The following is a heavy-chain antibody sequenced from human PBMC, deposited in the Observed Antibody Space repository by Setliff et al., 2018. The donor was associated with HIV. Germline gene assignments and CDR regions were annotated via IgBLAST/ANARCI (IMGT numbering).Heavy chain of an antibody. J-gene: IGHJ3*02. CDR1: GYTFTSYD. CDR2: MNPNSGNT. D-gene: IGHD5-12*01. V-gene: IGHV1-8*02. CDR3: ARGNIVATDAFDI. Sequence: GASVKVSRKASGYTFTSYDINWVRQATGQGLEWMGWMNPNSGNTGYAQKFQGRVTMTRNTSISTAYMELSSLRSEDTAVYYCARGNIVATDAFDIWGQGTMVTVSS.